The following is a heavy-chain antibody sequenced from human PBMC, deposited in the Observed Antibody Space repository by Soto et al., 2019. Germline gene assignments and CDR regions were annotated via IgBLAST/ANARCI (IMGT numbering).Heavy chain of an antibody. D-gene: IGHD7-27*01. J-gene: IGHJ4*02. CDR2: IYDGGRT. CDR1: GGSISTVDYW. Sequence: QVQLQESGPGLVKPSQTLSLTCTVSGGSISTVDYWWSWIRQSPDMGLEWIGHIYDGGRTYNNPSLDSRVTMSVDTSKSQLSLTLSSVSAADTAVYYCARGPSGDKVDSWGQGNLVPVSS. CDR3: ARGPSGDKVDS. V-gene: IGHV4-30-4*01.